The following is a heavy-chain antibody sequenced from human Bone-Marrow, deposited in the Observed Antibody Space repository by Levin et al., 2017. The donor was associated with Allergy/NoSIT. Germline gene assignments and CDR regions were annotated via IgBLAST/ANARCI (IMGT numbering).Heavy chain of an antibody. J-gene: IGHJ4*02. D-gene: IGHD2-2*01. Sequence: AGESLKISCAASGFTFSNYWMHWVRQAPGKGLVWVSHINSDGSNTNYADSVKGRFTISRDNAKNTLYLQMNSLRDEDTAVYYSARGGCSSTSCLDNWGQGTLVTVSP. CDR3: ARGGCSSTSCLDN. V-gene: IGHV3-74*01. CDR1: GFTFSNYW. CDR2: INSDGSNT.